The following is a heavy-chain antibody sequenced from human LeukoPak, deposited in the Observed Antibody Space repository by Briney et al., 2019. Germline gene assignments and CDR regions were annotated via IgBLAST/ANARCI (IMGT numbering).Heavy chain of an antibody. D-gene: IGHD3-10*01. CDR2: INPNSAGT. CDR3: ARDSGTIPDYYGSGSSLHYCMDV. J-gene: IGHJ6*03. CDR1: GYTFTDYY. Sequence: GASVKVSCKASGYTFTDYYIHWVRQAPGQGLEWMGWINPNSAGTNYAQNFQGTVTMTRDTSISKAYMELSRLISSATAVYYWARDSGTIPDYYGSGSSLHYCMDVWGKGTTVTVSS. V-gene: IGHV1-2*02.